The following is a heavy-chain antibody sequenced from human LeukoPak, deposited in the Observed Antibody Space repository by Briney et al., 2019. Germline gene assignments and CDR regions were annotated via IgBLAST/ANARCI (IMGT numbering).Heavy chain of an antibody. CDR3: ARIPAWLGAFGYFDL. J-gene: IGHJ2*01. CDR1: GFIFSDYY. V-gene: IGHV3-11*01. CDR2: LTSRSSGSTK. Sequence: GGSLRLSCAATGFIFSDYYMSWIRQAPGKGLEWLSYLTSRSSGSTKYYADSVKGRFSISRDNAKNSLYLQMNSLRVEDTAVYYCARIPAWLGAFGYFDLWGRGTLLTVSS. D-gene: IGHD3-10*01.